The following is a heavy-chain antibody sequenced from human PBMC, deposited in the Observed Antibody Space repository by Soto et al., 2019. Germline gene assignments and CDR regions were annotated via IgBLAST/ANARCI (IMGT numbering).Heavy chain of an antibody. CDR1: GYTFTSYG. Sequence: QIQLVQSAAEVKKPGASVKVSCKASGYTFTSYGISWVRQAPGQGLEWMGWGSAYNGNIKYAQNLQDRVTMTTDTSTCTVYMKLRSYRSDDRAVYYCAGDGFWDEAVAGSHYDYYCGMDVWGQGTTVTVSS. J-gene: IGHJ6*02. CDR2: GSAYNGNI. D-gene: IGHD6-19*01. CDR3: AGDGFWDEAVAGSHYDYYCGMDV. V-gene: IGHV1-18*01.